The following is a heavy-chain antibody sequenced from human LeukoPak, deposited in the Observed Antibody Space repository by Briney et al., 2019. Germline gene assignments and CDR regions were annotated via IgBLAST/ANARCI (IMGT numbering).Heavy chain of an antibody. J-gene: IGHJ4*02. Sequence: GGSLRLSSAASGFTFSSYWMHWVRQAPGKGLVWVSRINSDGSSTSYADSVKGRFTISRDNAKNTLYLQMNTLRAEDTAVYYCVSIPGDWGQGILVTVSS. CDR3: VSIPGD. CDR1: GFTFSSYW. CDR2: INSDGSST. D-gene: IGHD7-27*01. V-gene: IGHV3-74*01.